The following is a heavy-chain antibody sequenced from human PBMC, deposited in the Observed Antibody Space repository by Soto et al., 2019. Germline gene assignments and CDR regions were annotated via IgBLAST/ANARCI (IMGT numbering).Heavy chain of an antibody. Sequence: QVQLVQSGAEVKKPGSSVKVSCKASGGTFSSHTINWVRQAPGQGLEWMGRIIPILGITNYAQRFQGRVTIIADKFTSTAYMELSSLRAEDTAVYYCAKDGGGGDDYYYCDMDVWGQGTTVTVSS. CDR1: GGTFSSHT. V-gene: IGHV1-69*08. D-gene: IGHD3-16*01. CDR3: AKDGGGGDDYYYCDMDV. J-gene: IGHJ6*02. CDR2: IIPILGIT.